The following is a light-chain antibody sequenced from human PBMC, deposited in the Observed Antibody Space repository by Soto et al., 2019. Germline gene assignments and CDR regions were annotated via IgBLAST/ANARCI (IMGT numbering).Light chain of an antibody. CDR3: ASCDDTLSGPV. CDR1: SSNIGSNY. V-gene: IGLV1-47*01. CDR2: RND. Sequence: QSVLTQPPSASGTPGQRVTISCSGSSSNIGSNYVYWYQQIPGTAPKLLIYRNDQRPSGVPDRLSGSKSGTSASLAISGLRSEDEADYYCASCDDTLSGPVFGGGTQLTVL. J-gene: IGLJ7*01.